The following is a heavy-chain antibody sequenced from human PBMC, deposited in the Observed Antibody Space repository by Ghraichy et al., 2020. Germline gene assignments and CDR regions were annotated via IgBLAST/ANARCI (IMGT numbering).Heavy chain of an antibody. CDR2: IIPIFGTA. Sequence: SVKVSCKASGGTFSSYAISWVRQAPGQGLEWMGGIIPIFGTANYAQKFQGRVTITADESTSTAYMELSSLRSEDTAVYYCARMGEGPAAIHGDYWGQGTLVTVSS. CDR1: GGTFSSYA. D-gene: IGHD2-2*01. CDR3: ARMGEGPAAIHGDY. V-gene: IGHV1-69*13. J-gene: IGHJ4*02.